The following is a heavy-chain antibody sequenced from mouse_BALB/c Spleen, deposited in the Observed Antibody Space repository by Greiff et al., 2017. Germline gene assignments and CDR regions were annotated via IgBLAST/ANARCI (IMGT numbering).Heavy chain of an antibody. Sequence: QVQLQQPGAELVKPGTSVKLSCKASGYNFTSYWINWVKLRPGQGLEWIGDIYPGSGSTNYNEKFKSKATLTVDTSSSTAYMQLSSLASEDSALYYCARSGFYGNYYAMDYWGQGTSVTVSS. CDR2: IYPGSGST. D-gene: IGHD2-1*01. CDR1: GYNFTSYW. CDR3: ARSGFYGNYYAMDY. J-gene: IGHJ4*01. V-gene: IGHV1-55*01.